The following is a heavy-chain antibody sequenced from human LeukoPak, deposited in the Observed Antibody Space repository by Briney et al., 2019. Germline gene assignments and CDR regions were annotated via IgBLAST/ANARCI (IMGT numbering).Heavy chain of an antibody. D-gene: IGHD4-17*01. V-gene: IGHV3-7*01. J-gene: IGHJ5*02. Sequence: PGGSLRLSCAASGLTFSSYEMNWVRQAPGKGLEWVANIKQDGSEKYYVDSVKGRFTISRDNAKNSLYLQMNSLRAEDTAVYYCARDRSGDYLEAWGQGTLVTVSS. CDR1: GLTFSSYE. CDR3: ARDRSGDYLEA. CDR2: IKQDGSEK.